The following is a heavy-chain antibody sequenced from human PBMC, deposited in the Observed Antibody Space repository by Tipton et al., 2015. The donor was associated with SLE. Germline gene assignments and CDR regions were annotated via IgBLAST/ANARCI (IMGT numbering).Heavy chain of an antibody. Sequence: TLSLTCTVSGGSISSGNYYWSWIRQPPGKGLEWIGYVYFDGSTNYNPSLKSRVTMSLDTSKNQFSLKLNSVTAADTAVYYCARGPYGAAASYDYWGQGTLVTVSS. V-gene: IGHV4-61*01. CDR2: VYFDGST. J-gene: IGHJ4*02. D-gene: IGHD6-13*01. CDR1: GGSISSGNYY. CDR3: ARGPYGAAASYDY.